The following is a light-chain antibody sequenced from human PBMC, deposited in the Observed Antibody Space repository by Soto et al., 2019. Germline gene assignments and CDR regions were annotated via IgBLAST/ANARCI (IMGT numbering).Light chain of an antibody. V-gene: IGLV2-14*03. J-gene: IGLJ1*01. CDR3: SSYTSSSTYV. CDR1: SSDVGGYNY. CDR2: DVS. Sequence: QSALTQPASVSGSPGQSIAISCTGTSSDVGGYNYVSWYQHHPGKAPKLMIYDVSNRPSGVSNRFSGSKSGNTASLTISGLHAEDEADYYCSSYTSSSTYVSGTGTKVTVL.